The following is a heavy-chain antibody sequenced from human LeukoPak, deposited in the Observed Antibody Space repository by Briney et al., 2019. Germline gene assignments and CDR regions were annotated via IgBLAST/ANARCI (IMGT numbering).Heavy chain of an antibody. CDR1: GYSISSTNW. V-gene: IGHV4-28*05. D-gene: IGHD1-26*01. Sequence: SDTLSLTCTVSGYSISSTNWWGWIRQPPGKGLEWIGYIYYSGSIYYNPSLKSRVTMSVDTSKNQFSLKLSSVTAVDTAVYYCARTGGSYYYYFDYWGQGTLVTVSS. CDR3: ARTGGSYYYYFDY. CDR2: IYYSGSI. J-gene: IGHJ4*02.